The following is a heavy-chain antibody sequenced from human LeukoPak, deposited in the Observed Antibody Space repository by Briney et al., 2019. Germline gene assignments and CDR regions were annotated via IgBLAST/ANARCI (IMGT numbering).Heavy chain of an antibody. D-gene: IGHD3-22*01. Sequence: PGGSLRLSCAASGFTFSSYEMNWVRQAPGKXLERVSYISSSGSTTHYADSVKGRFTISRDNAKKSLYLQMNSLRAEDTAVYYCARDNYDSSGYYFDWGQGTLVTVSS. CDR1: GFTFSSYE. J-gene: IGHJ4*02. V-gene: IGHV3-48*03. CDR3: ARDNYDSSGYYFD. CDR2: ISSSGSTT.